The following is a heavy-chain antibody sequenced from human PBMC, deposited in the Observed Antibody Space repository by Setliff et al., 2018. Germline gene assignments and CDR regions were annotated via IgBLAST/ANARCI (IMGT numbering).Heavy chain of an antibody. CDR3: ARGGVAAAGRKGVFEY. J-gene: IGHJ4*02. V-gene: IGHV4-59*01. D-gene: IGHD6-13*01. CDR2: VRSGGCP. Sequence: SETLSLTCTVSGDSMIGSYWSWIRQPPGKGLDWLGYVRSGGCPNYSPSFKSRVTMPIDTSKKQFSLKLKSLTAADTAVYYCARGGVAAAGRKGVFEYWGQGTLVTVSS. CDR1: GDSMIGSY.